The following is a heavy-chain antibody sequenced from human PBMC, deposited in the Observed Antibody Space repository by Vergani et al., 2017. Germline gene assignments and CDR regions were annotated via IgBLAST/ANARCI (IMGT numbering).Heavy chain of an antibody. D-gene: IGHD2-2*01. V-gene: IGHV4-31*11. J-gene: IGHJ6*03. CDR3: ARVDTQVPATSHFYYMDV. CDR1: VGSLSTGDHC. CDR2: IFYIGTT. Sequence: QVQLQESGPGVVKPSQTLSLTCAVSVGSLSTGDHCWTWIRQRPGKGLECIGYIFYIGTTDDNPSLRSRLTISVDTSQNHFSLKLRSVAAADTAVYYCARVDTQVPATSHFYYMDVWGKGTTVVVSS.